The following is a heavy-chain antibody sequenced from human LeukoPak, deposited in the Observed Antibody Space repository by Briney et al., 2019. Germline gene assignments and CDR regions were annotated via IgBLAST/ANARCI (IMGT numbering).Heavy chain of an antibody. CDR2: ISSQSSSI. J-gene: IGHJ3*02. V-gene: IGHV3-48*03. CDR3: ARDTYDILTGYYKWAFDI. CDR1: GFTFSSYE. D-gene: IGHD3-9*01. Sequence: GGSLRLSCAASGFTFSSYEMNWVRQAPGKGLEWISYISSQSSSIHYADSVKGRFTISRDNAKNSLYLQMNSLRGGDTAVYYCARDTYDILTGYYKWAFDIWGQGTMVTVSS.